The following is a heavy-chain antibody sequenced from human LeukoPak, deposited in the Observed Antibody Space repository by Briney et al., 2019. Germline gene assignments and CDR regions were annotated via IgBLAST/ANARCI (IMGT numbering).Heavy chain of an antibody. Sequence: GGSLRLSCAATGFTFSGYAMHWVRQAPGKGLEWVAVVSSDGNNQVYADSVRGRFTISRDNSKNMLFLQMNSLRAEDTAVYYCARVAPCPPSVRVVPATNYYYGMDVWGQGTTVTVSS. D-gene: IGHD2-2*01. V-gene: IGHV3-30-3*01. CDR3: ARVAPCPPSVRVVPATNYYYGMDV. J-gene: IGHJ6*02. CDR2: VSSDGNNQ. CDR1: GFTFSGYA.